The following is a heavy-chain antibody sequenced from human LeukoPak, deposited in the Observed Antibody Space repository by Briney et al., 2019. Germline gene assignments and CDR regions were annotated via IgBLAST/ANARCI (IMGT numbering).Heavy chain of an antibody. D-gene: IGHD6-13*01. J-gene: IGHJ4*02. Sequence: SETLSLTCAVSGYSTSSGYYWGWIRQSPGQGLEWIGSIYHSGSTYYNPSLKSRVTISVDTSKNQFSLKLTSVTAADMAVYYCARQEGYSSSWYDYWGQGILVTVSS. CDR1: GYSTSSGYY. V-gene: IGHV4-38-2*01. CDR3: ARQEGYSSSWYDY. CDR2: IYHSGST.